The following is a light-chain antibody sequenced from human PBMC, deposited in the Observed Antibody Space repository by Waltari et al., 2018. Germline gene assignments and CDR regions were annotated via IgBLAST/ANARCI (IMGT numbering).Light chain of an antibody. V-gene: IGLV2-11*01. CDR2: DVN. CDR1: SSNVGGYNY. CDR3: CSYAGSYTYV. J-gene: IGLJ1*01. Sequence: QSALAQPRSVSGSPGQSVTISCTGSSSNVGGYNYVSWYQKYPGQAPKLMLYDVNKRPSGCPDRFSGSKSGDTASLTISGLQAEDEADYYCCSYAGSYTYVFGTGTKVTV.